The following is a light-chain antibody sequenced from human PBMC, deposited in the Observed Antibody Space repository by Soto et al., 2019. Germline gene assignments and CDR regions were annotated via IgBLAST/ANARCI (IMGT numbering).Light chain of an antibody. J-gene: IGKJ1*01. V-gene: IGKV3D-15*01. CDR2: NAS. Sequence: EIGMKQSPATLSVSPGERATLSCRASQSVSSNLAWYQQKPGQPPRLLIYNASTRATDIPARFSGSGSGTEFTLTISSLQPDDFATYYCQHYNIYSEAFGQGTKVDIK. CDR3: QHYNIYSEA. CDR1: QSVSSN.